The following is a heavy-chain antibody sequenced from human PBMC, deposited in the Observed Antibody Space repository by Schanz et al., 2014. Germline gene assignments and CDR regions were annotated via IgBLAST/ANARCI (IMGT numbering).Heavy chain of an antibody. V-gene: IGHV3-48*01. Sequence: EVPLVESGGGLVQPRGSLRLSCAASEFSFSSFGMNWVRQAPGKGLEWVSYISSSSSTIYYADSVKGRFTISRDKAKNSLYLQMNSLRAEDTALYYCARDTAQSCIGPSCFEYFQHWGQGALVAVAS. J-gene: IGHJ1*01. CDR1: EFSFSSFG. CDR3: ARDTAQSCIGPSCFEYFQH. CDR2: ISSSSSTI. D-gene: IGHD2-2*01.